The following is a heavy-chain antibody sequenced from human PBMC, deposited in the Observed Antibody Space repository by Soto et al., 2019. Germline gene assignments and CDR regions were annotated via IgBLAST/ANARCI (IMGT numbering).Heavy chain of an antibody. D-gene: IGHD3-22*01. V-gene: IGHV3-30*18. J-gene: IGHJ4*02. Sequence: QVQLVESGGGVVQPGRSLRLSCAASGFTFSSYGMHWVRQAPGKGLEWVAVISYDGSNKYYADSVKGRFTISRDNSKNRLYLQMNILRAEDTAVYYCAKPPYYYDSSGYILYWGQETLVTVST. CDR3: AKPPYYYDSSGYILY. CDR2: ISYDGSNK. CDR1: GFTFSSYG.